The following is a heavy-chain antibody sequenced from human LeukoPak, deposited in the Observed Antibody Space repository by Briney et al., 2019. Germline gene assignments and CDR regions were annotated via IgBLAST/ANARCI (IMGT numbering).Heavy chain of an antibody. V-gene: IGHV3-23*01. CDR2: ISGSGGST. CDR1: GFTVSSNY. Sequence: GGSLRLSCAASGFTVSSNYMSWVRQAPGKGLEWVSAISGSGGSTYYADSVKSRFTISRDSSKNTLYLQMNSLRAEDTAVYYCAKDDYGDSDYWGQGTLVTVSS. J-gene: IGHJ4*02. D-gene: IGHD4-17*01. CDR3: AKDDYGDSDY.